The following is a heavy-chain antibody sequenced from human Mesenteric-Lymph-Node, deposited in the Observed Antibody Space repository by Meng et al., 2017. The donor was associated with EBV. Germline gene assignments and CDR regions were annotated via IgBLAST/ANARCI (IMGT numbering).Heavy chain of an antibody. J-gene: IGHJ4*01. V-gene: IGHV1-3*01. CDR3: ARGASTSWPVDY. D-gene: IGHD6-19*01. Sequence: QGQLVQSGAEVKKPGDSVKVSCKASGYTFTSYAMQWLRQAPGQRLEWMGWINAGNGNTKYAEKFQGRVTITRDTFASTAYMELSSLRSEDTAVYYCARGASTSWPVDYWGHGTLVTVSS. CDR2: INAGNGNT. CDR1: GYTFTSYA.